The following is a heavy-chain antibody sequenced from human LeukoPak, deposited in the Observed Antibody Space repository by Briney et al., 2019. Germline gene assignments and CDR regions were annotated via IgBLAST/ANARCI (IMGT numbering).Heavy chain of an antibody. V-gene: IGHV3-7*01. CDR3: ARVLLWSRFPGWFDP. CDR2: IKQDGSEK. D-gene: IGHD3-10*01. Sequence: PGGSLRLSCAASGFTFSRYSMNWVRQAPGKGLEWVANIKQDGSEKYYVDSVKGRSTISRDNAKNSLYLQMNSLRAEDTAVYYCARVLLWSRFPGWFDPWGQGTLVTVSS. CDR1: GFTFSRYS. J-gene: IGHJ5*02.